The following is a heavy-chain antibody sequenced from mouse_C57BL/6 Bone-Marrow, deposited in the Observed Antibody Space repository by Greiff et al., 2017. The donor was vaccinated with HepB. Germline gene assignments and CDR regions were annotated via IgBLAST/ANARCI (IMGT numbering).Heavy chain of an antibody. Sequence: EVQLVESGGGLVKPGGSLKLSCAASGFTFSSYAMSWVRQTPEKRLEWVATISDGGSYTYYPDNVKGRFTISRDNAKNNLYLQMSHLKSEDTAMYYCARGRGDYGSSYYFDYWGQGTTLTVSS. CDR2: ISDGGSYT. D-gene: IGHD1-1*01. CDR3: ARGRGDYGSSYYFDY. J-gene: IGHJ2*01. V-gene: IGHV5-4*01. CDR1: GFTFSSYA.